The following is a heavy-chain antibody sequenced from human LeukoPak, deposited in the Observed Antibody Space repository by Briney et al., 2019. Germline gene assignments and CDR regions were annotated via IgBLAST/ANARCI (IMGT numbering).Heavy chain of an antibody. Sequence: GGSLRLSCAASGFTVSSNYMSWVRQAPGKGLEWVASIKHNGSEKYYVDSVRGRFTISRDNTMNSLYLQMSSLRAEDTAVYYCATDRGWRTSGYYLYYFEYWGQGTLVTYSS. D-gene: IGHD3-3*01. CDR3: ATDRGWRTSGYYLYYFEY. CDR2: IKHNGSEK. J-gene: IGHJ4*02. V-gene: IGHV3-7*01. CDR1: GFTVSSNY.